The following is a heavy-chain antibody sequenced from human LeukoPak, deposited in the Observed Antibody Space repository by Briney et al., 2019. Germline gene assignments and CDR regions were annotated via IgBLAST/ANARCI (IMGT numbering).Heavy chain of an antibody. CDR3: ATGGIYDILTDFDY. CDR2: FDPEDGET. D-gene: IGHD3-9*01. V-gene: IGHV1-24*01. CDR1: GYTLTELS. Sequence: GASVKASCKVSGYTLTELSMHRVRQAPGKGLEWMGGFDPEDGETIYAQKFQGRVTMTEDTSTDTAYMELSSLRSEDTAVYYCATGGIYDILTDFDYWGQGTLVTVSS. J-gene: IGHJ4*02.